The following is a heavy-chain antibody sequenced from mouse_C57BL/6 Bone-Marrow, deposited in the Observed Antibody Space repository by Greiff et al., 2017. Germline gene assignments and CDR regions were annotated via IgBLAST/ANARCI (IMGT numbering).Heavy chain of an antibody. CDR1: GYTFTSYG. CDR3: ARDGDDYDVDY. CDR2: IYPRSGNT. Sequence: QVHVKQSGAELARPGASVKLSCKASGYTFTSYGISWVKQRTGQGLEWIGEIYPRSGNTYYNEKFKGKATLTADKSSSTAYMELRSLTSEDSAVYFCARDGDDYDVDYWGQGTTLTVSS. V-gene: IGHV1-81*01. D-gene: IGHD2-4*01. J-gene: IGHJ2*01.